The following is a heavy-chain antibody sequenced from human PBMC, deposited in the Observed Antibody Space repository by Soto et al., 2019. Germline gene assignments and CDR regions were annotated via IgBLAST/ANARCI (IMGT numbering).Heavy chain of an antibody. CDR3: ARLAPIAAADGMDV. J-gene: IGHJ6*02. Sequence: ETLSHTCGVSGYSISSGSYWGCIRHSPGKGLEWIGSIYHSGSTYYNPSLKSRVIISVDTSKNQFSLKLSSVTAADTAVYYCARLAPIAAADGMDVWGQGTTVPGS. CDR1: GYSISSGSY. V-gene: IGHV4-38-2*01. CDR2: IYHSGST. D-gene: IGHD6-13*01.